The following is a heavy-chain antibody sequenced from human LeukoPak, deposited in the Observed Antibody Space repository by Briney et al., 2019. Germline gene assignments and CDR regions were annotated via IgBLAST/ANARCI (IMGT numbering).Heavy chain of an antibody. CDR3: TRNSGWYGLS. J-gene: IGHJ1*01. CDR1: GGSIGSSSYY. D-gene: IGHD6-19*01. Sequence: HPSETLSLTCTVSGGSIGSSSYYWGWIRQAPGKGLEWVSSIDYDGGSGHYADSVKGRFTISRDNSNNTLFLHLNSLRGEDTAVYYCTRNSGWYGLSWGQGTLVTVSS. CDR2: IDYDGGSG. V-gene: IGHV3-53*01.